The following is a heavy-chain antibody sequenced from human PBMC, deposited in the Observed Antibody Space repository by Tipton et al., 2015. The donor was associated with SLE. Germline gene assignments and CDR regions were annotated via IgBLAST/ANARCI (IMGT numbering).Heavy chain of an antibody. Sequence: SLRLSCAASGFTFSSYAMHWVRQAPGKGLEWVAVISYDGSNKYYADSVKGRFTISRDNSKNTLYLQMNSLRAEDTAVYYCARRLEYSSGGYEEYFDYWGQGTLVTVSS. CDR3: ARRLEYSSGGYEEYFDY. CDR2: ISYDGSNK. D-gene: IGHD6-19*01. CDR1: GFTFSSYA. J-gene: IGHJ4*02. V-gene: IGHV3-30-3*01.